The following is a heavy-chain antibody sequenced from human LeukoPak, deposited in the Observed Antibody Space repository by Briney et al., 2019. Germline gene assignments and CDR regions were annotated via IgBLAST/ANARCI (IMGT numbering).Heavy chain of an antibody. J-gene: IGHJ4*02. V-gene: IGHV3-33*01. CDR2: IWYDGSNK. Sequence: GGSLRLSCAASGFTFSSYGMHWVRQAPGKGLEWVAVIWYDGSNKYYADSVKGRFTISRDNSKNTLYLQMNSLRAEGTAVYYCAREGTAAAGKRRLSQFDYWGQGTLVSVSS. D-gene: IGHD6-13*01. CDR1: GFTFSSYG. CDR3: AREGTAAAGKRRLSQFDY.